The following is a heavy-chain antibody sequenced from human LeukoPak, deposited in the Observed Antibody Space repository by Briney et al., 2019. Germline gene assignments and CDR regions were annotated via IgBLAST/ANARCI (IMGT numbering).Heavy chain of an antibody. J-gene: IGHJ4*02. CDR2: ISGSGGST. CDR3: AKVSLAYSGDTSWDY. CDR1: GFTFSSYA. D-gene: IGHD1-26*01. V-gene: IGHV3-23*01. Sequence: PGGSLRLSCAASGFTFSSYAMSWVRQAPGRGLEWVSAISGSGGSTYYADSVKGRFTISRDNSKNTLYLQMNSLRAEDTAVYYCAKVSLAYSGDTSWDYWGQGTLVTVSS.